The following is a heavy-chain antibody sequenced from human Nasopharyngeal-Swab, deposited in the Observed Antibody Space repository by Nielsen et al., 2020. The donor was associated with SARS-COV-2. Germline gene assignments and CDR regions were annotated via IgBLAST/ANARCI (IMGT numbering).Heavy chain of an antibody. D-gene: IGHD5-24*01. J-gene: IGHJ4*02. CDR1: GYTFTAFS. Sequence: ASVKVSRKASGYTFTAFSIHWVRQSPGQGLEWVGRIGTNSGGTLYAQRFRGRVTMTRDTSVATAYMELSDLRSDDTAVYYCARDSPASRGDYWGQGTLVTVSS. CDR2: IGTNSGGT. CDR3: ARDSPASRGDY. V-gene: IGHV1-2*06.